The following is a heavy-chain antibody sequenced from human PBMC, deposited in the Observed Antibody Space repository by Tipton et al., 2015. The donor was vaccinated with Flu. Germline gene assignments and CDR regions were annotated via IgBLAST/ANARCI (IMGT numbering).Heavy chain of an antibody. Sequence: TLSLTCTVSGGSITNVNYWWSWIRQPAGKGLEWIGRIYSNGKTNFNSSLSGRVTMSVDTLKSQFSLKVNSVTAADTAVYFCARVGSLTGSAPRNAFDIWGQGTMVTVSS. J-gene: IGHJ3*02. D-gene: IGHD3-10*01. CDR3: ARVGSLTGSAPRNAFDI. CDR1: GGSITNVNYW. CDR2: IYSNGKT. V-gene: IGHV4-61*02.